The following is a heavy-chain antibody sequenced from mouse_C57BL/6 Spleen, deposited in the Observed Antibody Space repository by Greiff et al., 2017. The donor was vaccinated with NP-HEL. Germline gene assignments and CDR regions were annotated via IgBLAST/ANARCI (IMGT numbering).Heavy chain of an antibody. J-gene: IGHJ2*01. CDR1: GYAFSSSW. V-gene: IGHV1-82*01. Sequence: QVQLKESGPELVKPGASVKISCKASGYAFSSSWMNWVKQRPGKGLEWIGRIYPGDGDTNYNGKFKGKATLTADKSSSTAYMQLSSLTSEDSAVYFCAAYDGYYGEGWDYWGQGTTLTVSS. CDR3: AAYDGYYGEGWDY. CDR2: IYPGDGDT. D-gene: IGHD2-3*01.